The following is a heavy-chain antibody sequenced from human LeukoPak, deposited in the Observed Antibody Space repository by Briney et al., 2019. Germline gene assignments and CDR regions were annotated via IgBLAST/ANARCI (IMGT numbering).Heavy chain of an antibody. V-gene: IGHV3-23*01. J-gene: IGHJ4*02. Sequence: PGGSLRLSCAASGFTFSSYAMSWVRQAPGKGLEWVSAISGSGGSTYYADSVKGRFTISRDNSKNTLYLQMNSLRAEDTAVYYCAKGLKSGYTYGPFDYWGQGTLVTVSS. CDR3: AKGLKSGYTYGPFDY. CDR1: GFTFSSYA. D-gene: IGHD5-18*01. CDR2: ISGSGGST.